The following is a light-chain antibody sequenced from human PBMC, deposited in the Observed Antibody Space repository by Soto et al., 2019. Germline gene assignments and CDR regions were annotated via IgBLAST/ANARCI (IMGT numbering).Light chain of an antibody. J-gene: IGLJ3*02. CDR3: QSYASLSGSWG. Sequence: QSVLTQPPSVAGAPGQRVTLSCTGSGSNIGAGYDVDWYQHLPSTAPKVLIYGNTNRPSGVPDRFSGSKSGTSASLAITGLQAEDEADYYCQSYASLSGSWGFGGGTKLTVL. V-gene: IGLV1-40*01. CDR2: GNT. CDR1: GSNIGAGYD.